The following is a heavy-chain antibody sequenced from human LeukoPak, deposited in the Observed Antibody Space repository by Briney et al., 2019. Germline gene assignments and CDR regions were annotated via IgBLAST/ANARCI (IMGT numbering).Heavy chain of an antibody. CDR2: INPSGGST. J-gene: IGHJ4*02. CDR3: RRDTPRDFYDSCGYYSPLGF. CDR1: GYTFTSYY. Sequence: ASVKVSCKASGYTFTSYYMHWVRQAPGQGLEWMGIINPSGGSTSYAQKFQGRVTMPRDTSTSTVYMELSSLRSEDTAVYFCRRDTPRDFYDSCGYYSPLGFWGQGNLVSVSS. V-gene: IGHV1-46*01. D-gene: IGHD3-22*01.